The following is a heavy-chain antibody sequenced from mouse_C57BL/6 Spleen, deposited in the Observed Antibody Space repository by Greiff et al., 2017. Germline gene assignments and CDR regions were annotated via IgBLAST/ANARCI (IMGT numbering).Heavy chain of an antibody. J-gene: IGHJ1*03. D-gene: IGHD2-3*01. CDR1: GYTFTSYW. Sequence: QVQLQQSGAELVRPGSSVKLSCKASGYTFTSYWMHWVKQRPIQGLEWIGNIDPSDSETHYNQKFKDKATLTVDKSSSTAYMQLSSLTSEDSAVYYCARREDGYPWYFDVWGTGTTVTVSS. CDR2: IDPSDSET. V-gene: IGHV1-52*01. CDR3: ARREDGYPWYFDV.